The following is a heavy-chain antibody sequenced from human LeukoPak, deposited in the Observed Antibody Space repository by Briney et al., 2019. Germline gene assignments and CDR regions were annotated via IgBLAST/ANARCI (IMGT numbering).Heavy chain of an antibody. V-gene: IGHV4-4*07. CDR3: ARGLLSWKSGLVY. Sequence: SSETLSLTCSVSGGSISSYYLSWIRQPAGKGLEWIGRVYNGGSTNYNPSLKSRVTMSVDTSKNQLSLKVNSVTAADTAVYYCARGLLSWKSGLVYWGQGTLVTVSS. D-gene: IGHD1-1*01. CDR1: GGSISSYY. CDR2: VYNGGST. J-gene: IGHJ4*02.